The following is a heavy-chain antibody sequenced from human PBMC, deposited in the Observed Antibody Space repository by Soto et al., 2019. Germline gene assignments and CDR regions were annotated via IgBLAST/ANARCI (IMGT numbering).Heavy chain of an antibody. CDR2: IKQDGSEK. CDR1: GFTFSSYW. J-gene: IGHJ4*02. CDR3: ARGANDYRGGSYRGTQYYFDY. D-gene: IGHD3-16*02. Sequence: GGSLRLSCAASGFTFSSYWMSWVRQAPGKVLEWVANIKQDGSEKYYVDSVKGRFTISRDNAKNSLYLQMNSLRAEDTAVYYCARGANDYRGGSYRGTQYYFDYWGQGTLVTVSS. V-gene: IGHV3-7*01.